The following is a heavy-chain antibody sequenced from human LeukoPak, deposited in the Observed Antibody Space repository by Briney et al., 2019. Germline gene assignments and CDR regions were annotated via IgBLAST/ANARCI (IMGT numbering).Heavy chain of an antibody. CDR3: AKDPIRGVRPYYFSS. Sequence: GGSLRLSCAASGFAFSSYGMQWVRQAPGKGLEWVAFIHYDGSNKYYANSVKGRFTISRDNSKNTLYLHMNSLRAEDTAVYYCAKDPIRGVRPYYFSSWGQGTLVTVSS. CDR1: GFAFSSYG. V-gene: IGHV3-30*02. CDR2: IHYDGSNK. D-gene: IGHD3-10*01. J-gene: IGHJ4*02.